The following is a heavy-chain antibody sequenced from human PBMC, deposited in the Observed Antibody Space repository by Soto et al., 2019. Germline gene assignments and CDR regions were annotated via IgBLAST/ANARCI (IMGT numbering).Heavy chain of an antibody. J-gene: IGHJ4*02. CDR2: IWYDGSNK. V-gene: IGHV3-33*01. CDR3: ARDRSIAVAGLAY. Sequence: ESGGGVVQPGRSLRLSCAASGFTFSSYGMHWVRQAPGKGLEWVAVIWYDGSNKYYADSVKGRFTISRDNSKNTLYLQMNSLRAEDTAVYYCARDRSIAVAGLAYWGQGTLVTVSS. D-gene: IGHD6-19*01. CDR1: GFTFSSYG.